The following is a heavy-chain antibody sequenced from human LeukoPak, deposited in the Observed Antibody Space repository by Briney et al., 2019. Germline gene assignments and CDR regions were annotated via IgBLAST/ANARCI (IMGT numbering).Heavy chain of an antibody. V-gene: IGHV1-46*01. CDR3: ARDRSDTAMAHYFDY. J-gene: IGHJ4*02. CDR2: INPSGGST. Sequence: ASVKVSCKASGYTFTSYYMHWVRQAPGQGLEWMGIINPSGGSTSYAQKFQSRVTMTRDTSTSTVYMELSSLRSEDTAVYYCARDRSDTAMAHYFDYWGQGTLVTVSS. CDR1: GYTFTSYY. D-gene: IGHD5-18*01.